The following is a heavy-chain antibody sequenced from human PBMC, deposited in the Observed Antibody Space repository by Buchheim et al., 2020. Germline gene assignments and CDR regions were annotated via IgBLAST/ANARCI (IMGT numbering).Heavy chain of an antibody. CDR1: GFTFSSYA. D-gene: IGHD3-22*01. CDR3: AGGGYYYDSSGYYNWFDP. J-gene: IGHJ5*02. V-gene: IGHV3-30*04. CDR2: ISYDGSNK. Sequence: QVQLVESGGGLVQPGRSLRLSCAASGFTFSSYAMHWVRQAPGKGLEWVAVISYDGSNKYYADSVKGRFTISRDNSKNTLYLQMNSLKAEDTTGYYCAGGGYYYDSSGYYNWFDPWGQGTL.